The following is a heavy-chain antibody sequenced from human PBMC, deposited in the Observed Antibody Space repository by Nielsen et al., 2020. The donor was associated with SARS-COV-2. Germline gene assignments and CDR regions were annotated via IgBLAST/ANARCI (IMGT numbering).Heavy chain of an antibody. CDR2: INWNGGST. Sequence: GESLKISCAASGFTFDDYGMSWVRQAPGKGLEWVSGINWNGGSTGYADSVKGRFTISRDNSKNTLYLQMNSLRAEDTAVYYCAKPYDSGGSSDYWGQGTLVTVSS. CDR1: GFTFDDYG. CDR3: AKPYDSGGSSDY. V-gene: IGHV3-20*04. J-gene: IGHJ4*02. D-gene: IGHD3-22*01.